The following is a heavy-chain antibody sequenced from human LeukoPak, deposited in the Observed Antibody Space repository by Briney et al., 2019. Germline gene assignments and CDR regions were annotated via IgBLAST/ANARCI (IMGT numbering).Heavy chain of an antibody. V-gene: IGHV6-1*01. J-gene: IGHJ4*02. Sequence: SQTLSLTCAISGDSVSSNSAARNGIRQSPSRGLEWLGRTYYRSKWYNDYAVSVKSRITINPDTSKNQFSLQLNSVTPEDTAVYYCAREGASAAHFFDYWGQGTLVTVSS. CDR1: GDSVSSNSAA. D-gene: IGHD2-2*01. CDR2: TYYRSKWYN. CDR3: AREGASAAHFFDY.